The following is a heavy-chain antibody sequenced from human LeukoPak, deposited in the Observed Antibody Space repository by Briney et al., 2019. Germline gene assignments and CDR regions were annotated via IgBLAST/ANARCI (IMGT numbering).Heavy chain of an antibody. CDR2: IFSSGTT. CDR3: ARQVPRDGYDDY. V-gene: IGHV4-59*08. Sequence: SETLSLTCPVSGGSIGNFYWSWIRPPPGKGRGGIGYIFSSGTTNYNPSLESRVTISVDTSKKQFSLNLSSVTAADTAMYFCARQVPRDGYDDYWGQGTLVTVSS. CDR1: GGSIGNFY. J-gene: IGHJ4*02. D-gene: IGHD5-24*01.